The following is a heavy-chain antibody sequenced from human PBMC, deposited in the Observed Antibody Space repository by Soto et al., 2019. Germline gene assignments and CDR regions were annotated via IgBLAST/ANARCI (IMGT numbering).Heavy chain of an antibody. J-gene: IGHJ6*02. Sequence: PGGSLRLSCAGSGFTFSSYSMNWVRQAPGKGLEWVSYISGSSRTIYYADSVKGRFSISRDNAKNSLYLQVNSLRAEDTAIYYCARDVREDVGSQLYYYGMDVWGQGTTVTVCS. V-gene: IGHV3-48*01. CDR1: GFTFSSYS. CDR2: ISGSSRTI. CDR3: ARDVREDVGSQLYYYGMDV. D-gene: IGHD3-10*01.